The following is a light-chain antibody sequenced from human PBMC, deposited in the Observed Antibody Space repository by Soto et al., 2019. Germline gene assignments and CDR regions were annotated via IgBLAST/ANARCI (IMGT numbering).Light chain of an antibody. Sequence: QLVLTQSPSASASLGASVKLTCTLSSGHSSYAIAWHQQQPEKGTRYLMKLNSDGSHSKGDGIPDYISGSRSGAERYLTISSLQSEDEAEYYCQIWVPGNQVFGGGIKLTVL. V-gene: IGLV4-69*01. CDR2: LNSDGSH. CDR3: QIWVPGNQV. J-gene: IGLJ2*01. CDR1: SGHSSYA.